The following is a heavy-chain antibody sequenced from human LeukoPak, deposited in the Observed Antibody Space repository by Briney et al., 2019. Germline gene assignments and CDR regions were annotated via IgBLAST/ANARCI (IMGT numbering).Heavy chain of an antibody. D-gene: IGHD3-22*01. J-gene: IGHJ1*01. V-gene: IGHV3-30*03. Sequence: PGGSLRLSCAASGFTFSSYGMHWVRQAPGKGLEWVAVISYDGSNKYYADSVKGRFTISRDNSKNTLYLQMNSLTAEDTAVYYCASPTPGGSGYYYFKYWGQGTPVTVSS. CDR3: ASPTPGGSGYYYFKY. CDR1: GFTFSSYG. CDR2: ISYDGSNK.